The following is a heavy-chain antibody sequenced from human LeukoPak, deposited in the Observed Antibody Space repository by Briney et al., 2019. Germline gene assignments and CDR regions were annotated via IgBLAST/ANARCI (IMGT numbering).Heavy chain of an antibody. V-gene: IGHV1-18*01. CDR2: ISAYDGDT. D-gene: IGHD2-2*01. Sequence: ASVKVSCKTSGYTFTSFGISWVRQAPGQGLEWMGWISAYDGDTKSAPKFQGRVTMTTDTPTTTAYMDLRSLRSDDTAVYYCARTCPLLYCSSSFFDPWGRGTLVTVSS. CDR1: GYTFTSFG. J-gene: IGHJ5*02. CDR3: ARTCPLLYCSSSFFDP.